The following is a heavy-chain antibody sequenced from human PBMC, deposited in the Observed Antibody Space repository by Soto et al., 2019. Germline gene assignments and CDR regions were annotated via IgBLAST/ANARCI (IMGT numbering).Heavy chain of an antibody. D-gene: IGHD5-18*01. J-gene: IGHJ4*02. CDR2: IIPIFGTA. CDR1: GGTFSSYA. CDR3: ASNDRGQLWV. Sequence: SVKVSCKASGGTFSSYAISWVRQAPGQGLEWMGGIIPIFGTANYAQKFQGRVTITADESTSTAYMELSSLRSEDTAVYYCASNDRGQLWVWGQGTLVTSPQ. V-gene: IGHV1-69*13.